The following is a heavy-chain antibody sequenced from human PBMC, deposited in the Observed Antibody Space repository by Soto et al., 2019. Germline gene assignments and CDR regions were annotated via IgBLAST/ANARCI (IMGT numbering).Heavy chain of an antibody. D-gene: IGHD5-12*01. Sequence: PGGSLRLSCAASGFSFSSSEMNWVRQAPGKGLEWISYISGSGFIYYSDAVRGRFTISRDNAKNSLYLQMNNLRVEDTAVYYCAKERGLDITATIIGDMWGQGTMVTVSS. V-gene: IGHV3-48*03. CDR3: AKERGLDITATIIGDM. J-gene: IGHJ3*02. CDR2: ISGSGFI. CDR1: GFSFSSSE.